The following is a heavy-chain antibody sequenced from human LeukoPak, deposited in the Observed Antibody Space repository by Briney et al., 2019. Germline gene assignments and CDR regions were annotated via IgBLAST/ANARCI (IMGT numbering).Heavy chain of an antibody. CDR3: AKDEDVVVQSY. Sequence: GRSLRLSCAASGFTFSSYAMSWVRQAPWKGLEWVSAISGSGGSTYYADSVKGRFTISRDNSKNTLYLQMNSLRAEDTAVYYCAKDEDVVVQSYWGQGTLVTVSS. CDR1: GFTFSSYA. V-gene: IGHV3-23*01. D-gene: IGHD2-15*01. CDR2: ISGSGGST. J-gene: IGHJ4*02.